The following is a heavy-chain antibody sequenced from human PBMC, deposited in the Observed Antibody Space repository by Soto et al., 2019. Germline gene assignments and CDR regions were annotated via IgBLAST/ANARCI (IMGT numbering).Heavy chain of an antibody. V-gene: IGHV3-30-3*01. D-gene: IGHD6-19*01. CDR1: GFTFSSYA. Sequence: QVQLVESGGGVVQPGRSLRLSCAASGFTFSSYAMHWVRQAPGKGLEWVAVISYDGSNKYYADSVKGRFTISRDNSKNTLYLQMNSLRAEDTAVYYCARVRVGSSGWSRLHVYFDYWGQGTLVTVSS. CDR2: ISYDGSNK. J-gene: IGHJ4*02. CDR3: ARVRVGSSGWSRLHVYFDY.